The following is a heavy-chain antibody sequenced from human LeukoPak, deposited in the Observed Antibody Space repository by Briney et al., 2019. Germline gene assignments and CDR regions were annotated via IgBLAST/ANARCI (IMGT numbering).Heavy chain of an antibody. V-gene: IGHV1-46*01. CDR2: INPSGGST. CDR1: GYRFTSYD. J-gene: IGHJ4*02. CDR3: ARDGPTAAPFDY. D-gene: IGHD2-15*01. Sequence: ASVKVSCKASGYRFTSYDMHWVRQAPGQGLEWMGIINPSGGSTSYAQRFQGRGAMTRDTYTTTVYMEVNSLTSKNTAVYFCARDGPTAAPFDYWGQGTLVTVSS.